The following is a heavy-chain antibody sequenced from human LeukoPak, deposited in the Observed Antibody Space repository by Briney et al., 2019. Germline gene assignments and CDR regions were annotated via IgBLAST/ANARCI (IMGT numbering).Heavy chain of an antibody. CDR2: INYNGNT. V-gene: IGHV4-39*07. J-gene: IGHJ3*02. CDR1: GGSISSSNYY. Sequence: SETLSLTCTVSGGSISSSNYYWGWIRQPPGKGLEWIGSINYNGNTYYNPSLKSRVTISVDTSKNQFSLKLSSVTAADTAVYYCAGVYYYGSGKTFDIWGQGTMVTVSS. CDR3: AGVYYYGSGKTFDI. D-gene: IGHD3-10*01.